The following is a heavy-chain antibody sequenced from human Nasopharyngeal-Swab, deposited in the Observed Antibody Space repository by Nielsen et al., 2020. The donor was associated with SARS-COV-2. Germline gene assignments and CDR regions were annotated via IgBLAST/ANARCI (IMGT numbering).Heavy chain of an antibody. J-gene: IGHJ4*02. CDR2: FNPYNGNT. Sequence: ASVQVPCKVSGYIVNSYVIHWVRHAAGQGLEGMGWFNPYNGNTDSGQQHQDRVTMTTDTSTGTAYMELGSLRSDDTAIYYCARGRVSYSSSSALAYWGQGTLVSVSS. CDR3: ARGRVSYSSSSALAY. D-gene: IGHD6-6*01. V-gene: IGHV1-18*04. CDR1: GYIVNSYV.